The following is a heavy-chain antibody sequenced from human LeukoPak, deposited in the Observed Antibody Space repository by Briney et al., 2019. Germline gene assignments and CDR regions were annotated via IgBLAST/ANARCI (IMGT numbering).Heavy chain of an antibody. CDR1: GYTFTSYD. J-gene: IGHJ6*02. V-gene: IGHV1-8*01. Sequence: ASVKVSCKASGYTFTSYDINWVRQATGQGLEWMGWMNPNSGNTGYAQKFQGRVTMTRNTSISTAYMELSSLRSEDTAVYYCARWWGCSSSWYAPYYYGMDVWGQGTTVTVSS. D-gene: IGHD6-13*01. CDR2: MNPNSGNT. CDR3: ARWWGCSSSWYAPYYYGMDV.